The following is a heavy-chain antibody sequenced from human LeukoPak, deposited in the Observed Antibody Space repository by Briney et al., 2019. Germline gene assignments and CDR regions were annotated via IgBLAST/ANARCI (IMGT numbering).Heavy chain of an antibody. CDR3: ARGTVTRYWYFDL. CDR1: VASFGSGGNS. Sequence: TFSLTGAFFVASFGSGGNSWTWFRRPPGKALEWIGYIYHSGSTYYNPSLKSRVTISVDRSKNQFSLKLSSVTAADTAVYYCARGTVTRYWYFDLWGRGTLVTVSS. D-gene: IGHD4-17*01. J-gene: IGHJ2*01. CDR2: IYHSGST. V-gene: IGHV4-30-2*01.